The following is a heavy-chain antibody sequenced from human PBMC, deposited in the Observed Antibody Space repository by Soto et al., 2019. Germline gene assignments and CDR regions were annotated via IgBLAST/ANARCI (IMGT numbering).Heavy chain of an antibody. Sequence: QVQLVQSGAEMKKPGSSVKVSCKASGGTFSSYAISWVRQAPGQGLEWMGGILPIFGTANYAQRFQGRVTITADESTSTAYMDLSSLRSEDTAVYYCASEGGRIAGTHYNGMDVWGQGTTVTVSS. J-gene: IGHJ6*02. V-gene: IGHV1-69*01. CDR3: ASEGGRIAGTHYNGMDV. CDR2: ILPIFGTA. D-gene: IGHD6-13*01. CDR1: GGTFSSYA.